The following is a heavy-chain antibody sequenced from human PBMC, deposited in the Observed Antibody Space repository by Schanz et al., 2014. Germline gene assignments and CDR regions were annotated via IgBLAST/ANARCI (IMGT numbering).Heavy chain of an antibody. V-gene: IGHV3-23*04. CDR3: AKVWGSDYFYPLDY. CDR2: ISGGGGSA. CDR1: GFTFNNYD. Sequence: EVQLVESGGGLVQPGGSLRLSCAASGFTFNNYDMNWVRLVPGKGLECVSGISGGGGSAYYADSVKGRFTISRDNSKNTLYLQMSSLRAEDTAVYYCAKVWGSDYFYPLDYWGQGTLVTVSS. J-gene: IGHJ4*02. D-gene: IGHD3-22*01.